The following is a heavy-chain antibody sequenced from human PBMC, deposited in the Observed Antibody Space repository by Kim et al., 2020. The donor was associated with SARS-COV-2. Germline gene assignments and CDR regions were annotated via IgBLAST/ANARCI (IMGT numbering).Heavy chain of an antibody. CDR1: GGTFSSYA. J-gene: IGHJ5*02. CDR2: IIPIFGTA. CDR3: ARDLGYCGGDCRFENWFDP. D-gene: IGHD2-21*02. Sequence: SVKVSCKASGGTFSSYAISWVRQAPGQGLEWMGGIIPIFGTANYAQKFQGRVTITADESTSPAYMELSSLRSEDTAVYYCARDLGYCGGDCRFENWFDPWGQGTLVTVSS. V-gene: IGHV1-69*13.